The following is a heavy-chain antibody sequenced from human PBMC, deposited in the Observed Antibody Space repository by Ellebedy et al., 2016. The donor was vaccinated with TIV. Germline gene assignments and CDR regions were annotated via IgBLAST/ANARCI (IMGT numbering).Heavy chain of an antibody. CDR3: ANVYSSTWADS. D-gene: IGHD6-13*01. CDR1: GFTFSSYI. J-gene: IGHJ4*02. V-gene: IGHV3-48*04. Sequence: PGGSLRLSCAASGFTFSSYIMNWVRQAPGKGLEWVSYISGSASVTAYADSVKGRFTISRDNARTSLYLQMNSLRAEDTAVYYCANVYSSTWADSWGQGTLVTVSS. CDR2: ISGSASVT.